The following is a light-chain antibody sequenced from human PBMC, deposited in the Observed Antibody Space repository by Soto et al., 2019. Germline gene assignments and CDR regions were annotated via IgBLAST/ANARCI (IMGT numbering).Light chain of an antibody. Sequence: EIVMTQSPDTLSVSVGDRATISCRASQSVSSNLAWYQQKPGQAPRLLIHGASTRATGIPARFRGSGSGTEFTLTISSLQSEDFGVYYCQQYNDWLPITFGQGTRLEIK. J-gene: IGKJ5*01. CDR2: GAS. CDR3: QQYNDWLPIT. V-gene: IGKV3-15*01. CDR1: QSVSSN.